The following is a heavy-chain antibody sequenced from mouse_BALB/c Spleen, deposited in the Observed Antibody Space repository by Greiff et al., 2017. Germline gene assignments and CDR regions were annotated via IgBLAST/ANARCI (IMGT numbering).Heavy chain of an antibody. D-gene: IGHD2-14*01. CDR3: ARDEGGSYRYAWFAY. J-gene: IGHJ3*01. CDR1: GFTFSSYG. CDR2: INSNGGST. Sequence: EVQLVESGGGLVQPGGSLKLSCAASGFTFSSYGMSWVRQTPDKRLELVATINSNGGSTYYPDSVKGRFTISRDNAKNTLYLQMSSLKSEDTAMYYCARDEGGSYRYAWFAYWGQGTLVTVSA. V-gene: IGHV5-6-3*01.